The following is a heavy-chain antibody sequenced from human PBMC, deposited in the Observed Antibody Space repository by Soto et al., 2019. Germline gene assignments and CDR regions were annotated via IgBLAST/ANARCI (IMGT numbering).Heavy chain of an antibody. Sequence: GGSLRLSCAAPGFIFSGDAMNWVRQAPGKGLEWVSSISTTSTYIYYADSVKGRFTISRDNANNSLHLQMDSLRAEDTAVYYCVRDYVMDVWGQGTTGTVSS. J-gene: IGHJ6*02. V-gene: IGHV3-21*01. CDR3: VRDYVMDV. CDR1: GFIFSGDA. CDR2: ISTTSTYI. D-gene: IGHD3-10*02.